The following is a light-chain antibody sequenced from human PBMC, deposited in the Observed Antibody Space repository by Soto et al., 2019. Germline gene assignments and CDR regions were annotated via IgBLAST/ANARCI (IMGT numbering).Light chain of an antibody. CDR3: QQYDNSPIT. V-gene: IGKV3-15*01. CDR2: DTS. J-gene: IGKJ5*01. Sequence: ENVLTQSPGTLSLSPGGRATLSCRASQSVGRNYLAWFQQKSGQAPRLVIYDTSTRATGIPARFSGSGSGTEFTLTISSLQSEDFAVYYCQQYDNSPITFGQGTRLEIK. CDR1: QSVGRN.